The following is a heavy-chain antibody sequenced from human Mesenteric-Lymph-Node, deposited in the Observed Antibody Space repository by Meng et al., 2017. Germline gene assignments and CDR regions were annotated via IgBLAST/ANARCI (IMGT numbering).Heavy chain of an antibody. Sequence: GGSLRLSCAASGFTFSSYWMSWVRQAPGKGLEWVASIKQDGSEKYYVDSVKGRFTISRDNAKNSLYLQMNSLRAEDTAVYYCAKGSRIVGATDLDYWGQGTLVTVSS. D-gene: IGHD1-26*01. CDR1: GFTFSSYW. J-gene: IGHJ4*02. V-gene: IGHV3-7*03. CDR3: AKGSRIVGATDLDY. CDR2: IKQDGSEK.